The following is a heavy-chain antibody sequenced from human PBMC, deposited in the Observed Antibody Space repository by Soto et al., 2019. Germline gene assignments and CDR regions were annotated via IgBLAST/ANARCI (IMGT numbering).Heavy chain of an antibody. Sequence: SETLSLTCTVSGGSISSYYWSWIRQPPGKGLEWIGYIYYSGSTNYNPSLKSRVTISVDTSKNQFSLKLSSVTAADTAVYYCARGGIVVVPAASNAFDIWGQGTMVTVSS. CDR3: ARGGIVVVPAASNAFDI. V-gene: IGHV4-59*01. D-gene: IGHD2-2*01. CDR2: IYYSGST. CDR1: GGSISSYY. J-gene: IGHJ3*02.